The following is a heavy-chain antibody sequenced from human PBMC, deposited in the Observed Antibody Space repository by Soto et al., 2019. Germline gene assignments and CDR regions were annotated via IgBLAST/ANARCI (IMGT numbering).Heavy chain of an antibody. Sequence: QVQLVQSGAEVKKPGASVKVSCKASGYTFTSYGISWVRQAPGQGLEWMGWISAYNGNTNYAQKLQGRVTMTTDTSTSTVYMELRSLRSDDTAVYYCARDNPGQWLTHAFDIWGQGTMVTVSS. CDR1: GYTFTSYG. V-gene: IGHV1-18*01. J-gene: IGHJ3*02. D-gene: IGHD6-19*01. CDR3: ARDNPGQWLTHAFDI. CDR2: ISAYNGNT.